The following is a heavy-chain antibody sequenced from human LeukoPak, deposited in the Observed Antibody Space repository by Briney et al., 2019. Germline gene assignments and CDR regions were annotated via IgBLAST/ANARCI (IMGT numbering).Heavy chain of an antibody. J-gene: IGHJ6*03. Sequence: ASVKVSCKASGYTFTGYYMHWVRQATGQGLEWMGWMNPNSGNTGYAQKFQGRVTITRNTSISTAYMELSSLRSEDTAVYYCARLPGGGYYYYMDVWGKGTTVTVSS. V-gene: IGHV1-8*03. CDR2: MNPNSGNT. CDR1: GYTFTGYY. D-gene: IGHD3-10*01. CDR3: ARLPGGGYYYYMDV.